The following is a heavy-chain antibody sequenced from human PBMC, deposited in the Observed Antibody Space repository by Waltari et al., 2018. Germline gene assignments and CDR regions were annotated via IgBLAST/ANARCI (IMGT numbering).Heavy chain of an antibody. CDR3: ARDTATYYVLTGMDV. D-gene: IGHD3-16*01. V-gene: IGHV3-30*04. Sequence: QVQLVESGGGVVQPGRSLRLSCAASGFTFSSYAMHWVRPAPGKGLEWVAVISYDGSNKYYVDSVKGRFTISRDNSKNTLYLQMNSLRAEDTAVYYCARDTATYYVLTGMDVWGQGTTVTVSS. J-gene: IGHJ6*02. CDR1: GFTFSSYA. CDR2: ISYDGSNK.